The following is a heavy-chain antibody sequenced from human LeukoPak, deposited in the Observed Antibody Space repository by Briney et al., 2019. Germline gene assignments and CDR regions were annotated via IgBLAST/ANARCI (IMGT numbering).Heavy chain of an antibody. CDR3: ASVPHITMGRGVTNRYYYYYGMDV. CDR2: IYYSWCT. V-gene: IGHV4-59*08. J-gene: IGHJ6*02. CDR1: GDSISSWY. Sequence: KPSETLSLTCTVSGDSISSWYWSGIRQPRGRGLEGVGYIYYSWCTNYNAYLSSRVTISVDTSKNQFSLKLSSVTAADTAVYYCASVPHITMGRGVTNRYYYYYGMDVWGQGTTVTVSS. D-gene: IGHD3-10*01.